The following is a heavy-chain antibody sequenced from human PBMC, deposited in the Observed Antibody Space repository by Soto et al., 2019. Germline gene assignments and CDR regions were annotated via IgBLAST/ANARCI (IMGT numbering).Heavy chain of an antibody. CDR3: AKDRRGVMDV. CDR1: EFTFSDYD. J-gene: IGHJ6*02. V-gene: IGHV3-23*01. CDR2: VSGSGRST. Sequence: EQLLESGGGLVQRGGSPRLSCAASEFTFSDYDMSWVRRAPGKGLEWVSAVSGSGRSTYYADSVKGRFTISRDNSRNTLYLQMNSLRAEDTAVYYCAKDRRGVMDVWGQGTTVTVSS. D-gene: IGHD3-10*01.